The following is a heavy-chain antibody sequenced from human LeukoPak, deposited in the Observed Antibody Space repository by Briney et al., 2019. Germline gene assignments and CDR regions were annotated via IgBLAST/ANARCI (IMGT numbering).Heavy chain of an antibody. V-gene: IGHV4-34*01. CDR1: GGXFTGHY. CDR3: AGVQWLGAYDV. Sequence: SETLSLTCAVYGGXFTGHYCSWIRQPPGKGLEWIGEINQRGSITPSLKSRVTMSVDRPKNQFSLKLNSVTAADTAVYYCAGVQWLGAYDVWGQGAMVTVSS. J-gene: IGHJ3*01. CDR2: INQRGS. D-gene: IGHD6-19*01.